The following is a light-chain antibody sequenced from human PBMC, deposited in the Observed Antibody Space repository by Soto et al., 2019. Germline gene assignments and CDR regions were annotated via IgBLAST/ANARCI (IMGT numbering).Light chain of an antibody. CDR3: AAWDDGLSAWV. Sequence: QSVLTQPPSASGTPGQRVTISCSGSSSNIGSNYVYWYQQLPGTAPKIVIYRNNQRPSGVPDRFSGSKSGTSASLAISGLRSEDEADYYCAAWDDGLSAWVFGGGTKVTVL. V-gene: IGLV1-47*01. J-gene: IGLJ3*02. CDR1: SSNIGSNY. CDR2: RNN.